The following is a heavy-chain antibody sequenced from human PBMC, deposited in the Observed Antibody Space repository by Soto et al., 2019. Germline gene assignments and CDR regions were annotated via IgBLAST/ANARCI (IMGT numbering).Heavy chain of an antibody. CDR2: IYYSGST. CDR1: GGSISSSSYY. Sequence: PSETLSLTCTVSGGSISSSSYYWGWIRQPPGKGLEWIGSIYYSGSTYYNPSLKSRVTISVDTSKNQFSLKLSSVTAADTAVYYCARSSSSWPPCYFDYWGQGTLVTVSS. D-gene: IGHD6-13*01. V-gene: IGHV4-39*01. J-gene: IGHJ4*02. CDR3: ARSSSSWPPCYFDY.